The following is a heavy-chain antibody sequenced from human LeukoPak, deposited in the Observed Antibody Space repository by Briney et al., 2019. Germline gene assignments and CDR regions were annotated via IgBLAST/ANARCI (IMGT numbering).Heavy chain of an antibody. CDR1: GFTVSSNY. CDR2: IYSGDRT. Sequence: SGGSLRLSCAASGFTVSSNYMSWVRQAPGKGLEWVSTIYSGDRTYYADSVKGRFTISRDNSKNTLYLQMNSLRAEDTAVYYCARTSGWSDWYFDLWGRGTLVTVSS. V-gene: IGHV3-53*01. J-gene: IGHJ2*01. D-gene: IGHD6-19*01. CDR3: ARTSGWSDWYFDL.